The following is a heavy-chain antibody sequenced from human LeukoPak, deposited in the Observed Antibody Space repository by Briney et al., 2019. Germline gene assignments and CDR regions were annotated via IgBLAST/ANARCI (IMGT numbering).Heavy chain of an antibody. CDR1: GFTFSSYA. D-gene: IGHD5/OR15-5a*01. J-gene: IGHJ4*02. V-gene: IGHV3-23*01. Sequence: GGSLRLSCAASGFTFSSYAMSWVRQAPGKGLEWVSGISGGGSYAYYADSVKGRFTISRDDSKNTLYLQMNSLRAEDTAVYYCAKTQGYSVYDPMSHWGQGTLVTVSS. CDR2: ISGGGSYA. CDR3: AKTQGYSVYDPMSH.